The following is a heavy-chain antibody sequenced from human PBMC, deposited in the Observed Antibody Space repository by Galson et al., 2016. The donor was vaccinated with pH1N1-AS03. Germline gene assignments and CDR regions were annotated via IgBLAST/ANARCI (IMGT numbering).Heavy chain of an antibody. CDR3: AREYIVGATRGAGTFDV. Sequence: SLRLSCAASGFTFSDFAMHWVRQAPGTGLDWVAVISYDGSNKYYEDSVKGRFTISRDSSKNTLYLQMNSRRPEDTAMYYCAREYIVGATRGAGTFDVWGHGTMVTVSS. D-gene: IGHD1-26*01. J-gene: IGHJ3*01. CDR2: ISYDGSNK. CDR1: GFTFSDFA. V-gene: IGHV3-30-3*01.